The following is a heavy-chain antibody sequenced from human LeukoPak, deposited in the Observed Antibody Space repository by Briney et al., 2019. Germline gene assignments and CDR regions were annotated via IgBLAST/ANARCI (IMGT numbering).Heavy chain of an antibody. D-gene: IGHD3-10*01. V-gene: IGHV3-48*02. CDR3: ARTDLWFGESDKGSFDY. Sequence: GGSLRLSCVGSGFTFNSYSMNWVRQAPGKGLEWPSYISSSSSTIYYADSVKGRFTISRDYAKNSLYLQMNSLRDEDTAVYYCARTDLWFGESDKGSFDYWGQGTLVTVSS. CDR2: ISSSSSTI. J-gene: IGHJ4*02. CDR1: GFTFNSYS.